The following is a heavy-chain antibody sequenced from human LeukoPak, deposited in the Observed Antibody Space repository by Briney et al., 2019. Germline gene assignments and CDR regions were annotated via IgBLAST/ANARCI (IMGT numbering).Heavy chain of an antibody. D-gene: IGHD5-18*01. CDR2: VNPSGGST. CDR1: GSTFTSYY. J-gene: IGHJ5*02. Sequence: ASVKVTCKASGSTFTSYYMHWVRQPPGQGHEWMGVVNPSGGSTSYAQKFQGRVTMTRDTSTSTVYMELSSLRSEDTAVYYCAREGDVDTATWHWFDPWGQGTLVTVSS. V-gene: IGHV1-46*01. CDR3: AREGDVDTATWHWFDP.